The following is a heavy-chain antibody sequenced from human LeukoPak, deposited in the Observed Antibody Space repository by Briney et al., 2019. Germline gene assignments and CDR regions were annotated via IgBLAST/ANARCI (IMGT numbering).Heavy chain of an antibody. J-gene: IGHJ4*02. CDR1: GFIFRSYY. V-gene: IGHV3-7*01. D-gene: IGHD2-2*01. CDR3: ARDLYDDVVVSPAATYLDY. CDR2: IKQDGSEK. Sequence: GGSLRLSCAASGFIFRSYYMSWVRQAPGKGLEWVANIKQDGSEKYYVDSVKGRFTISRDNAKNSLFLQMNSLRAEDTAVYYCARDLYDDVVVSPAATYLDYWGQGTLVTVSS.